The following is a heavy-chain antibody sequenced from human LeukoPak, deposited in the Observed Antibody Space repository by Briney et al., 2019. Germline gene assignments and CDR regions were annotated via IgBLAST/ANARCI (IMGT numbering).Heavy chain of an antibody. V-gene: IGHV1-18*04. CDR3: ARDRFRYYSGGSCYHFDY. Sequence: ASVKVSCKASGYTFTSYGISWVRQAPGQGLEWMGWISAYNGNTNYAQKLQGRVTMTTDTSTSTAYKELRSLRSDDTAVYYCARDRFRYYSGGSCYHFDYWGQGTLVTVSS. J-gene: IGHJ4*02. CDR1: GYTFTSYG. D-gene: IGHD2-15*01. CDR2: ISAYNGNT.